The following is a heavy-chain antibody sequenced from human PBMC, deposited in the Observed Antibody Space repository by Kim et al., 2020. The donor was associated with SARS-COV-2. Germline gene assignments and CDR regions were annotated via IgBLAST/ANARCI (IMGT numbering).Heavy chain of an antibody. D-gene: IGHD3-10*01. V-gene: IGHV1-69*13. CDR3: VRYGGLLWFGESVNNYYYGMDV. CDR1: GGTFSSYA. Sequence: SVKVSCKASGGTFSSYAISWVRQAPGQGLEWMGGIIPIFGTTNYAQKFQGRVTITADESTSTAYMELSSLRSEDTAVYYCVRYGGLLWFGESVNNYYYGMDVWGQGTTVTVSS. J-gene: IGHJ6*02. CDR2: IIPIFGTT.